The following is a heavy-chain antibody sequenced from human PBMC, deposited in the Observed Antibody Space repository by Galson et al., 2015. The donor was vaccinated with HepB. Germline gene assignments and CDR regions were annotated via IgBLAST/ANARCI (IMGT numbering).Heavy chain of an antibody. CDR3: ARGGRRYGGNHYYYYYYMDV. J-gene: IGHJ6*03. Sequence: SVKVSCKASGYTFTGYYMHWVRQAPGQGLEWMGRINPNSGGTNYAQKFQGRVTMTRDTSISTAYMELSRLRSDDTAVYYCARGGRRYGGNHYYYYYYMDVWGKGTTVTVSS. D-gene: IGHD4-23*01. V-gene: IGHV1-2*06. CDR1: GYTFTGYY. CDR2: INPNSGGT.